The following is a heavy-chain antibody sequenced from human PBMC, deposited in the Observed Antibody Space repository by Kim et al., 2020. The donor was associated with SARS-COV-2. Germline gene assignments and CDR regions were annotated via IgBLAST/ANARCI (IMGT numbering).Heavy chain of an antibody. V-gene: IGHV1-3*01. Sequence: TKYSQKCKGRITISSETSANTAYMELRSLTTKDTAFYYCVRDMNPTVYDYWGQGTLVTVSS. CDR2: T. D-gene: IGHD4-4*01. CDR3: VRDMNPTVYDY. J-gene: IGHJ4*02.